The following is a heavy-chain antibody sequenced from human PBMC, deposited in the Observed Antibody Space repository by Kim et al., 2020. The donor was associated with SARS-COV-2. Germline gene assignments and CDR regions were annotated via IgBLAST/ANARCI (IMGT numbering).Heavy chain of an antibody. V-gene: IGHV3-48*03. Sequence: GGSLRLSCAASGFTFSDHELNWVRQAPGKGLEWVSYIFTSVNIIHYADSVKGRFTISRDNAKNSLYLQMNGLRAEDTAIYYCTREGAKYPYDAFDIWGQGTMVTVSS. J-gene: IGHJ3*02. CDR1: GFTFSDHE. CDR2: IFTSVNII. CDR3: TREGAKYPYDAFDI. D-gene: IGHD2-2*01.